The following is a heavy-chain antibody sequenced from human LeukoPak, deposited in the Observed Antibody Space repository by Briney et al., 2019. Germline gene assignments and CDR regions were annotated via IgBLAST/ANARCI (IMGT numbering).Heavy chain of an antibody. CDR2: IKQDGSEK. D-gene: IGHD6-13*01. CDR1: GFTFSSYW. J-gene: IGHJ5*02. V-gene: IGHV3-7*01. Sequence: GGSLRLSCAASGFTFSSYWMSWVRQAPGKGLEWVANIKQDGSEKYYVDSVKGRFTISRDNAKNSLYLQMNSLRAEDTAVYYCARNGEQLVWSGWFDPWGQGTLVTVSP. CDR3: ARNGEQLVWSGWFDP.